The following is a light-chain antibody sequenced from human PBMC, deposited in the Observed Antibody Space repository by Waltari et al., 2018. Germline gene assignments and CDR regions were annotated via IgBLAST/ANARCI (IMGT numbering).Light chain of an antibody. CDR2: DDT. CDR1: NIVAQS. Sequence: SYVLTQPPSMSVATGQTATVTCGGDNIVAQSVHWYQQRAGQAPVLVIFDDTDRPSGIPERFSGSNSDNTATLTIKRVEAGDEADYFCQVWVQSDHRVVFGGGTRLTVL. J-gene: IGLJ2*01. V-gene: IGLV3-21*02. CDR3: QVWVQSDHRVV.